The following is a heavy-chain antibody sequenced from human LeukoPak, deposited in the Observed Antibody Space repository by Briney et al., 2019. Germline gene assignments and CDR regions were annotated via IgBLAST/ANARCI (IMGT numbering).Heavy chain of an antibody. CDR1: GFTVSSNY. D-gene: IGHD2-15*01. V-gene: IGHV3-66*02. CDR3: ARVAFSPAATSYYYYYMDV. CDR2: IYSGGST. J-gene: IGHJ6*03. Sequence: GGSLRLSCAASGFTVSSNYMSWVRQAPGKGLEWVSVIYSGGSTYYADSVKGRFTISRDNSKNTLYLQMNSLRAEDTAVYYCARVAFSPAATSYYYYYMDVWGKGTTVTVSS.